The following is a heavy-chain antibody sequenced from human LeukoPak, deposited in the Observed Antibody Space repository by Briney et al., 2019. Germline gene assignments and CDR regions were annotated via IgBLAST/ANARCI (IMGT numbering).Heavy chain of an antibody. CDR2: ISYDGSNK. V-gene: IGHV3-30-3*01. CDR1: GFTFSSYA. J-gene: IGHJ3*02. Sequence: GGSLRLSCAASGFTFSSYAMSWVRQAPGKGLEWVAVISYDGSNKYYADSVKGRFTISRDNSKNTLYLQMNSLRAEDTAVYYCARERGDIFCTSTSCYTFAFDIWGQGTMVTVSS. CDR3: ARERGDIFCTSTSCYTFAFDI. D-gene: IGHD2-2*02.